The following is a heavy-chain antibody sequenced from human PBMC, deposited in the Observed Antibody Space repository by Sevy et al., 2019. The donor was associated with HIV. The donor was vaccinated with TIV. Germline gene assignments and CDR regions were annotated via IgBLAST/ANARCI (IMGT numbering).Heavy chain of an antibody. V-gene: IGHV3-53*01. J-gene: IGHJ5*02. CDR1: GFDVSNNY. CDR2: IYISGTT. CDR3: ARDYSRRPGWLDP. Sequence: GGSLRLSCAGSGFDVSNNYMSWVRQAPGKGLEWVSIIYISGTTYYADSVKGRFTISRDKSKNTVYLQMSSLRADDTAFYHCARDYSRRPGWLDPWGQGTLVTVSS. D-gene: IGHD6-13*01.